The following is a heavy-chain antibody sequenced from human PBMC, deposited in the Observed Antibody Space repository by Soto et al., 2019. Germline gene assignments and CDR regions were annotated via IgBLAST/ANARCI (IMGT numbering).Heavy chain of an antibody. J-gene: IGHJ4*02. CDR1: GGSISSYY. Sequence: QVQLQESGPGLVKPSETLSLTCTVSGGSISSYYWSWIRQPPGKGLEWIGYIYYSGSTNYNPSLKSRLTRSVDTSKNQFSLKLSSVTAADTAVYYCARRSMILGGYYFDYWGQGTLVTVSS. CDR2: IYYSGST. CDR3: ARRSMILGGYYFDY. D-gene: IGHD3-16*01. V-gene: IGHV4-59*08.